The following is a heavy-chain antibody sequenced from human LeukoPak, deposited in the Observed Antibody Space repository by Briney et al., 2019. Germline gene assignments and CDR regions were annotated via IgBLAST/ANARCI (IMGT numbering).Heavy chain of an antibody. CDR2: ISYDGSNK. J-gene: IGHJ4*02. V-gene: IGHV3-30-3*01. D-gene: IGHD6-13*01. CDR1: GFTFSSYA. Sequence: GGSLRLSCAASGFTFSSYAMHWVRQAPGKGLEWVAVISYDGSNKYYADSVKGRFTISRDNSKNTLYLQMNSLRAEDTAVYYCARGYRPGIAATGSDYWGQGTLVTVSS. CDR3: ARGYRPGIAATGSDY.